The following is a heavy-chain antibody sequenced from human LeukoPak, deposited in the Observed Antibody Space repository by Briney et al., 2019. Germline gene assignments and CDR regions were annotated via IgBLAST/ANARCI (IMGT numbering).Heavy chain of an antibody. CDR1: GDSFSSNSAA. Sequence: SQTLSLTCAISGDSFSSNSAAWNWIRQSPSRGLEWLGRTYYRSKLYNDYAVSVKSLITINPDTSKNQFSLQLNSVTPEDTAVYYCARDLPAGYSSGWYSAFDIWGQGTMVTVSS. J-gene: IGHJ3*02. CDR3: ARDLPAGYSSGWYSAFDI. V-gene: IGHV6-1*01. D-gene: IGHD6-19*01. CDR2: TYYRSKLYN.